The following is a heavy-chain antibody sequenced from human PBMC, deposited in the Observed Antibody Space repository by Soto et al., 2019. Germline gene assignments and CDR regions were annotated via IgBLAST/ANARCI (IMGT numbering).Heavy chain of an antibody. V-gene: IGHV4-59*01. Sequence: QVQLQESGPGLVKPSETLSLTCTVSGDSIRRYYWSWIRLSPGKGLEWIGYIYYSGETNYNPSVKSRVIISVDRTKNQFSLKLSSVTAADTAVYYCARDQGGEFLKGSGMDVWGQGTTVTVSS. D-gene: IGHD3-10*01. CDR3: ARDQGGEFLKGSGMDV. J-gene: IGHJ6*02. CDR2: IYYSGET. CDR1: GDSIRRYY.